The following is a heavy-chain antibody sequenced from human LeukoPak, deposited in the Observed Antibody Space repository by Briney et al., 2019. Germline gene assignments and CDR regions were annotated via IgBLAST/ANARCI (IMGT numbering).Heavy chain of an antibody. CDR2: IYSGGST. CDR3: TTSEED. D-gene: IGHD1-14*01. CDR1: GFTVRNNY. J-gene: IGHJ4*02. V-gene: IGHV3-66*01. Sequence: PGGSLRLSCAASGFTVRNNYMSWVRQAPGKGLEWVSVIYSGGSTYYTDSVKGRFSTSRDESKNMLYLQMNSLKTEDTAVYYCTTSEEDWGQGTLVTVSS.